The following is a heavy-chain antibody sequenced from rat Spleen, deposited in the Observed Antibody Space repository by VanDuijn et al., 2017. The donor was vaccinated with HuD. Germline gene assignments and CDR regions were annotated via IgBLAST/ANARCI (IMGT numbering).Heavy chain of an antibody. CDR1: YD. CDR2: ISYGVSST. J-gene: IGHJ2*01. CDR3: ARQFNYFDY. Sequence: YDMAWVRQAPKKGLEWVASISYGVSSTYYGDSEKGRFTISRDNAKSTLYLQMNSLRSEDTATYYCARQFNYFDYWGQGVMVTVSS. V-gene: IGHV5-22*01.